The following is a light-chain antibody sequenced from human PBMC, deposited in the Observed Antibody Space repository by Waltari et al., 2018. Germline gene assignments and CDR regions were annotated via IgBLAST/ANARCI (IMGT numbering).Light chain of an antibody. CDR2: DVS. Sequence: ETVLTQSPATLSLSPGDRATLSCRASHSISGYLAWYQQKPGQPPRLLIFDVSNRATGIPARFSGSGSGTVFTLSISSLEPEDSAVYYCQQRTNWLTFGGGTKVEIK. CDR1: HSISGY. CDR3: QQRTNWLT. J-gene: IGKJ4*01. V-gene: IGKV3-11*01.